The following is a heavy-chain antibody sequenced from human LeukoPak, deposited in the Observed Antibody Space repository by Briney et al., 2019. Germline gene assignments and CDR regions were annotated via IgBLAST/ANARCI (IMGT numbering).Heavy chain of an antibody. Sequence: SVKVSCKASGGTFSSYAISWVRQAPGQGLEWMGGIIPIFGAANYAQKFQGRVTITADESTSTAYMELSSLRSEDTAVYYCASLTGTTRGGYYYYYGMDVWGKGTTVTVSS. J-gene: IGHJ6*04. CDR1: GGTFSSYA. CDR2: IIPIFGAA. CDR3: ASLTGTTRGGYYYYYGMDV. V-gene: IGHV1-69*01. D-gene: IGHD1-20*01.